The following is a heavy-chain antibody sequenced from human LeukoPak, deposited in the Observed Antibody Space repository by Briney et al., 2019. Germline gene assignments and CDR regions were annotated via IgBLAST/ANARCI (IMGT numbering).Heavy chain of an antibody. CDR1: GFTFDNYA. Sequence: GGSLRLSCAASGFTFDNYAMSWVRQAPGKGLEWVSAISGGGDSTYYADSVKGRFTISRDNSKNTLYLQMNSLRAEDTAVYYCAKGRSCSSSSCDLNWLDPWGQGTLVTVSS. CDR2: ISGGGDST. J-gene: IGHJ5*02. D-gene: IGHD2-15*01. CDR3: AKGRSCSSSSCDLNWLDP. V-gene: IGHV3-23*01.